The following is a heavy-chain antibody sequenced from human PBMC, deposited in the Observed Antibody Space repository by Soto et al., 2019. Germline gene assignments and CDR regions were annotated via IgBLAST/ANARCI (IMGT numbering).Heavy chain of an antibody. Sequence: QVQLVQSGPEVKMPGASVNVSCKASGYTFTSYGINWVRQAPGQGLEWMGRVSTYNGNTTYAQKFQGRITMTTDTSTTTVYMHLRSLRSDDTAVYYCARERGLTASTLFGYWGQGAVVTVS. D-gene: IGHD3-10*02. CDR3: ARERGLTASTLFGY. J-gene: IGHJ4*02. V-gene: IGHV1-18*01. CDR1: GYTFTSYG. CDR2: VSTYNGNT.